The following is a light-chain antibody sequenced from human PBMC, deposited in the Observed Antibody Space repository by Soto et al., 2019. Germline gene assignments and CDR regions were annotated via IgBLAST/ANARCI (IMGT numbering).Light chain of an antibody. CDR3: SSYAGIHTLV. CDR1: SSDVGGHNY. V-gene: IGLV2-8*01. Sequence: QSALTQPPSASGSPGKSVTISCTGTSSDVGGHNYGSWYQQRPGKAPKLIIYGVTQRHSGVSDRFSGYKSGNTATLTVSGLQAEDEADYHCSSYAGIHTLVFGGGTKLTVL. J-gene: IGLJ2*01. CDR2: GVT.